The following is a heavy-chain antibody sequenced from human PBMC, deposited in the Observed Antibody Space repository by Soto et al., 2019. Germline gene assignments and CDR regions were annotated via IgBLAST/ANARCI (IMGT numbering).Heavy chain of an antibody. Sequence: SETLSLTCTVSGGSXTSYYWSWIRQPPGKGLEWIGYIYYSGSTNYNPSLKSRVTISVDTSKNQFSLKLSSVTAADTAVYYCARDSAIFGVDYWGQGTLVTVSS. J-gene: IGHJ4*02. CDR2: IYYSGST. CDR1: GGSXTSYY. D-gene: IGHD3-3*01. CDR3: ARDSAIFGVDY. V-gene: IGHV4-59*01.